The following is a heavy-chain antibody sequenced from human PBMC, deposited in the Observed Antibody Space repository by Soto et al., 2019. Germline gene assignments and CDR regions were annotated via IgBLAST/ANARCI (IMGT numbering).Heavy chain of an antibody. CDR1: GGSISSGGYY. D-gene: IGHD3-3*01. V-gene: IGHV4-31*03. CDR2: VYYSGST. J-gene: IGHJ6*02. Sequence: KPSKTLSLTCTVSGGSISSGGYYWSWIRQHPGKGLEWIGYVYYSGSTYYNPSLKSRVTISVDTSKNQFSLKLSSVTAADTAVYYCARTYYDFWSGLRRAYGGSYYGMDVWGQGTTVTVSS. CDR3: ARTYYDFWSGLRRAYGGSYYGMDV.